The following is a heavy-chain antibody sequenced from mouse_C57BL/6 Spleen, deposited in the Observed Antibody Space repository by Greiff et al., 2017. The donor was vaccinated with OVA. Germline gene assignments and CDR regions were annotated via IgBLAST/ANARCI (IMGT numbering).Heavy chain of an antibody. D-gene: IGHD1-1*01. CDR2: ISSGSSTI. J-gene: IGHJ3*01. V-gene: IGHV5-17*01. CDR3: ARNSPDYYGSSYAWFAY. Sequence: EVQRVESGGGLVKPGGSLKLSCAASGFTFSDYGMHWVRQAPEKGLEWVAYISSGSSTIYYADTVKGRFTISRDNAKNTLFLQMTSLRSEDTAMYYCARNSPDYYGSSYAWFAYWGQGTLVTVSA. CDR1: GFTFSDYG.